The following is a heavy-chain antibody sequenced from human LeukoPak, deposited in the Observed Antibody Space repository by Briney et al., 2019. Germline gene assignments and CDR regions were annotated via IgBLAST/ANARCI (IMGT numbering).Heavy chain of an antibody. Sequence: GASVKVSCKASGYTFTSYDIDWVRQATGRGLEWMGWMNPNSGNTGYAQKFQGRATMTRNTSISTAYMELSSLRSEDTAVYYCARVPLRRADFWSGLHPIMDVWGKGTTVTVSS. D-gene: IGHD3-3*01. J-gene: IGHJ6*03. V-gene: IGHV1-8*01. CDR2: MNPNSGNT. CDR1: GYTFTSYD. CDR3: ARVPLRRADFWSGLHPIMDV.